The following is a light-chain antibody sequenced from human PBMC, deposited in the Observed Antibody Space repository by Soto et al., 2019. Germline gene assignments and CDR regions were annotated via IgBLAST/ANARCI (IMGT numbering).Light chain of an antibody. CDR3: HQRQYWPPIT. V-gene: IGKV3-11*01. J-gene: IGKJ5*01. CDR1: QSVSRSY. CDR2: DAS. Sequence: EIVLTQSPATLSLSPGERATLSCRASQSVSRSYLAWYQQKPGQAPRLLISDASNRATGIPARFSGSGSGTDFTLTISSLEPEDFAVYYCHQRQYWPPITFGQGTRLEIK.